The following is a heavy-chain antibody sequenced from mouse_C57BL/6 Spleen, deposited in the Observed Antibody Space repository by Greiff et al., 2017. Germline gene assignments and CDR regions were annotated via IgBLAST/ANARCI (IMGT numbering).Heavy chain of an antibody. Sequence: QVQLKESGPGLVQPSQSLSITCTVSGFSLTSYGVHWVRQSPGKGLEWLGVIWSGGSTDYNAAFISRLSISKDNSKSQVFFKMNSLQADDTAIYYCARNYGTVVAYYYAIDYWGQGTSVTVSS. CDR2: IWSGGST. J-gene: IGHJ4*01. D-gene: IGHD1-1*01. CDR1: GFSLTSYG. CDR3: ARNYGTVVAYYYAIDY. V-gene: IGHV2-2*01.